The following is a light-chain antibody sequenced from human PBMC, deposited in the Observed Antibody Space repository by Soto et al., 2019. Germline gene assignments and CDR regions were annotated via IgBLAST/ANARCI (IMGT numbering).Light chain of an antibody. CDR2: GAS. V-gene: IGKV1-16*02. J-gene: IGKJ1*01. CDR3: QQYYNFPPT. CDR1: QDINNY. Sequence: DIQLTQSPSSLSASVGDRVNVTCRASQDINNYLVWFQQRPGKAPKSLIYGASSLYTGVPSKFSGSGSGTDFTLTISSLQPEDFATYYCQQYYNFPPTFGQGTKVDIK.